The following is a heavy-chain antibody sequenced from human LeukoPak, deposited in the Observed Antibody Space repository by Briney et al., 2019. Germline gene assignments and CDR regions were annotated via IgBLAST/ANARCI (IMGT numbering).Heavy chain of an antibody. Sequence: SETLSLTCAVSGYSISSGYYWGWIRQPPGKGLEWIGSMYHSGSTYYNPSLKSRVIISIDTSKNQFPLKLSSVTAADTAVYYCARRVFPDYFDYWGQGTLVTVSS. V-gene: IGHV4-38-2*01. D-gene: IGHD6-13*01. J-gene: IGHJ4*02. CDR1: GYSISSGYY. CDR2: MYHSGST. CDR3: ARRVFPDYFDY.